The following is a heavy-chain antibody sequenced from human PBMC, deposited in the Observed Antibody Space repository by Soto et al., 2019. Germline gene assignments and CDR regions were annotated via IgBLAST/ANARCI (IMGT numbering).Heavy chain of an antibody. Sequence: EVQLLESGGGLVQPGGSLRLSCAASGFTFSTYAMSWVRQAPGKGLEWVSSISGSDGSTYYADSVRGRFTISRDISKNTLYLQMNSLRAEDTAVYYCAKAFFGVVILYDYWGQGTLVTVSS. D-gene: IGHD3-3*01. J-gene: IGHJ4*02. CDR1: GFTFSTYA. CDR3: AKAFFGVVILYDY. V-gene: IGHV3-23*01. CDR2: ISGSDGST.